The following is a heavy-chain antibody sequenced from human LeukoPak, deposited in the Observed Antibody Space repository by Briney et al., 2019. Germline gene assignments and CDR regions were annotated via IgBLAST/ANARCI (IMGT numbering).Heavy chain of an antibody. V-gene: IGHV1-18*01. CDR2: ISAYNGKT. D-gene: IGHD1-26*01. Sequence: GASVKVSCKASGYTVTTTYINWVRQAPGQGLEWMGWISAYNGKTSYAQKFQGRVTMTTDSSTNTAYMDLTSLRSDDTAVYYCARGGTYYPCIDYWGQGTLVTVSS. CDR3: ARGGTYYPCIDY. J-gene: IGHJ4*02. CDR1: GYTVTTTY.